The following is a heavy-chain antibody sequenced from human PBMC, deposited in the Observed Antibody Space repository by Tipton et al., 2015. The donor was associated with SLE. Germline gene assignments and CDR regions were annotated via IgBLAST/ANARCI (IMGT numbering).Heavy chain of an antibody. CDR2: IYYSRST. CDR3: ARGCLQSSYGLDV. D-gene: IGHD4/OR15-4a*01. J-gene: IGHJ6*02. Sequence: TLSLTCTVSGGSISTYYWSWIRQPPGRGLEWIGYIYYSRSTNYHPSLKSRVTISVDTSKNQFSLKLSSVTAADTAVYYCARGCLQSSYGLDVWGQGTAVTVSS. CDR1: GGSISTYY. V-gene: IGHV4-59*01.